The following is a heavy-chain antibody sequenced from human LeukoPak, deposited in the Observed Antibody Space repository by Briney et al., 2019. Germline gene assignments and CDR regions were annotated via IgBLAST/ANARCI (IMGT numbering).Heavy chain of an antibody. CDR3: ARVDTLGSS. D-gene: IGHD6-13*01. CDR2: ISSSGSTI. CDR1: GFTFSSYE. V-gene: IGHV3-48*03. Sequence: PGGSLRLSCAASGFTFSSYEMNWVRQAPGKGLEWVSYISSSGSTIYYADSVKGRFTISRDNAKSSLYLQMNSLRAEDTAVYYCARVDTLGSSWGQGTLVTVSS. J-gene: IGHJ4*02.